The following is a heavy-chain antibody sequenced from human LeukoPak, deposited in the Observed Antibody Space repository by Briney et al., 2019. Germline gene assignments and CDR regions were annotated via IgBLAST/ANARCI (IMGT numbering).Heavy chain of an antibody. J-gene: IGHJ4*02. D-gene: IGHD3-3*01. CDR1: GFTFSSYG. Sequence: QSGGSLRLSCAPSGFTFSSYGMHWVRQAPGKGLEWVAVISYDGSNKYYADSVKGRFTISRDNSKNTLYLQMNSLRAEDTAVYYCATTAPLEFDYWGQGTLVTVSS. V-gene: IGHV3-30*19. CDR2: ISYDGSNK. CDR3: ATTAPLEFDY.